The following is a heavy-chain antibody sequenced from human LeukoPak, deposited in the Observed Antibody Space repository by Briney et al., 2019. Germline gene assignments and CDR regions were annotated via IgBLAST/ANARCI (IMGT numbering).Heavy chain of an antibody. CDR1: GGFISSYY. Sequence: SETLSLTCTVSGGFISSYYWTRIRQPPGKGLEWIGYIYYSGSTNQNPSLKSRVTISVDTSKNQFSLKLSSVTAADTAVYYCARRVATAPMYAFDIWGQGTMVTVSS. CDR3: ARRVATAPMYAFDI. CDR2: IYYSGST. V-gene: IGHV4-59*08. D-gene: IGHD6-13*01. J-gene: IGHJ3*02.